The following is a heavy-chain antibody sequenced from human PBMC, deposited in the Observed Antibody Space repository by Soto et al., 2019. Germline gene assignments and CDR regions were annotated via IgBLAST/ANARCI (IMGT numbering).Heavy chain of an antibody. J-gene: IGHJ6*02. CDR1: GGTFSSYA. CDR3: ARSQGSSTSLEIYYYYYYGMDV. V-gene: IGHV1-69*01. CDR2: IIPISGTA. Sequence: QVQLVQSGAEVKKPGSSVKVSCKASGGTFSSYAISWVRQAPVQGLEWMGGIIPISGTANYAQKFQGRVTITADESTSTAYMELSSLRSEDTAVYYCARSQGSSTSLEIYYYYYYGMDVWGQETTVTVSS. D-gene: IGHD2-2*01.